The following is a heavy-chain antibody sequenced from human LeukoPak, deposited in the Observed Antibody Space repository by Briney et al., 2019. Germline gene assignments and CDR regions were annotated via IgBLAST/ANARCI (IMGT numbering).Heavy chain of an antibody. CDR1: GFTFSRYS. Sequence: PGGSLRLSCAASGFTFSRYSMNWARQAPGKGLEWVSYISSSSSTTYYADSVKGRFTISRDNAKKTLYLQMNSLRAEDTAVYYCARPYAPLDYFDYWGQGTLVTVSS. J-gene: IGHJ4*02. D-gene: IGHD3-16*01. CDR2: ISSSSSTT. V-gene: IGHV3-48*04. CDR3: ARPYAPLDYFDY.